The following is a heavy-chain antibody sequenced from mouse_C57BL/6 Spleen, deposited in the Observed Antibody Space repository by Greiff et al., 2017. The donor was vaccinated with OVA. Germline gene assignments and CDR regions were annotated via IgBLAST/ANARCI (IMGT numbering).Heavy chain of an antibody. V-gene: IGHV1-15*01. J-gene: IGHJ4*01. CDR3: ARWVDY. CDR1: GYTFTDYE. CDR2: IDPETGGT. Sequence: SGAELVRPGASVTLSCKASGYTFTDYEMHWVKQTPVHGLEWIGAIDPETGGTAYNQKFKGKAILTADKSSSTAYMELRRLTSGDSAVYYCARWVDYWGQGTTVTVSS.